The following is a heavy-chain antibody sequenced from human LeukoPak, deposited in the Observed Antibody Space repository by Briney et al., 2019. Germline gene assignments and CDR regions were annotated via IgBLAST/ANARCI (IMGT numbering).Heavy chain of an antibody. CDR1: GGTFSSYA. V-gene: IGHV1-69*13. CDR3: ARGLEELMVATPIDY. J-gene: IGHJ4*02. D-gene: IGHD5-12*01. CDR2: IIPIFGTA. Sequence: SVKVSCKASGGTFSSYAISWVRQAPGQGLEWMGGIIPIFGTANYAQKFQGRVTITADESTSTAYMELSSLRSEDTAVYYCARGLEELMVATPIDYWGQGTLVTVSS.